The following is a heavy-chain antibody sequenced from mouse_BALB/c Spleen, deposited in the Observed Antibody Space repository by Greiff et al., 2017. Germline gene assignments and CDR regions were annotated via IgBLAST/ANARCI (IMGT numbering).Heavy chain of an antibody. CDR2: INPYYGST. D-gene: IGHD1-1*01. V-gene: IGHV1-39*01. CDR3: AIDYYGSSSFAY. CDR1: GYSFTDYI. Sequence: VQLQQTGPELVKPGASVKISCKASGYSFTDYIMLWVKQSHGKSLEWIGNINPYYGSTSYNLKFKGKATLTVDKSSSTAYMQLNSLTSEDSAVYYCAIDYYGSSSFAYWGQGTLVTVSA. J-gene: IGHJ3*01.